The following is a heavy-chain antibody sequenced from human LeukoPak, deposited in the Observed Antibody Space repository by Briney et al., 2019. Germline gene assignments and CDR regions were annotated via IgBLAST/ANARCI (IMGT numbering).Heavy chain of an antibody. V-gene: IGHV1-69*04. CDR3: ANSPVVVTARRAFDI. D-gene: IGHD2-21*02. J-gene: IGHJ3*02. Sequence: GASVKVSCKASGGTFSSYAISWVRQAPGQGLEWMGRIIPILGIANYAQKFQGRVTITADKSTGTAYMELSSLRSEDTAVYYCANSPVVVTARRAFDIWGQGTMVTVSS. CDR2: IIPILGIA. CDR1: GGTFSSYA.